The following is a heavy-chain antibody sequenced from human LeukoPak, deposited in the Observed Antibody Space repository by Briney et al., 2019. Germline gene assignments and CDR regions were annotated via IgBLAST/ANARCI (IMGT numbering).Heavy chain of an antibody. Sequence: PSETLSLTCTVSGGSISSYYWSWNRQPPGKGLEWIGYIYYSGSTNYNPSLKSRVTISVDTSKNQFSLKLSSVTAADTAVYYCARVIGSGQYYYYYYGMDVWGQGTTVTASS. J-gene: IGHJ6*02. D-gene: IGHD6-19*01. CDR1: GGSISSYY. CDR2: IYYSGST. CDR3: ARVIGSGQYYYYYYGMDV. V-gene: IGHV4-59*01.